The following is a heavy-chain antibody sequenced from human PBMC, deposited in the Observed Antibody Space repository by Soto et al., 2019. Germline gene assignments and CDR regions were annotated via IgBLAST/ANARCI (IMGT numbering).Heavy chain of an antibody. Sequence: EVQLVESGGGLVQPGGSLRLSCAASGFTLSSYDIHWVRQATGEGLAWVSGIGSGGDTHYADSAKGRFIISREDGKNSFYLQMNKLRVGDTAVYYCTRKTPPTGMEVWGQGATVTVSS. CDR1: GFTLSSYD. CDR3: TRKTPPTGMEV. D-gene: IGHD3-9*01. J-gene: IGHJ6*02. V-gene: IGHV3-13*01. CDR2: IGSGGDT.